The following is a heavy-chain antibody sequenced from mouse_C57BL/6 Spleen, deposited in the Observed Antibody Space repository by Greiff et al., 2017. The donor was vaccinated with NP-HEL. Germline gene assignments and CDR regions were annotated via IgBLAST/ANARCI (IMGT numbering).Heavy chain of an antibody. Sequence: EVQLQQSGPELVKPGASVKISCKASGYSFTGYYMNWVKQSPEKSLEWIGEINPSTGGTTYNQKFKAKATLTVDKSSSTAYMQLKSLTSEDSAVYYCANGYYGFDYWGQGTTLTVSS. CDR1: GYSFTGYY. CDR3: ANGYYGFDY. D-gene: IGHD2-3*01. V-gene: IGHV1-42*01. J-gene: IGHJ2*01. CDR2: INPSTGGT.